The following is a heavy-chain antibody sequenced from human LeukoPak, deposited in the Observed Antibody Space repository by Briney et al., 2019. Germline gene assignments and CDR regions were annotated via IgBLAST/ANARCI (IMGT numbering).Heavy chain of an antibody. CDR1: GFTFSSYG. J-gene: IGHJ4*02. CDR3: ARGLKTRVVVAATLDY. D-gene: IGHD2-15*01. V-gene: IGHV3-7*01. Sequence: GGSLRLSCAASGFTFSSYGMSWVRQAPGKGLEWVANIKQDGSEKYYVDSVKGRFTISRDNAKNSLYLQMNSLRAEDTAVYYCARGLKTRVVVAATLDYWGQGTLVTVSS. CDR2: IKQDGSEK.